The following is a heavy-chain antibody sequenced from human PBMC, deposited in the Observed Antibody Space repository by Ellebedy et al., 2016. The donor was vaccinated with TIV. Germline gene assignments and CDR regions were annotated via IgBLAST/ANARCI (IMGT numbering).Heavy chain of an antibody. V-gene: IGHV1-8*01. J-gene: IGHJ1*01. Sequence: ASVKVSXXASGYTFTSYDIYWVRQATGQGLEYMGWVHPNSGNTNYAQKFQGRVTMTRDTSISTVYMDLDNLRSEDTGLYYCARNKDGLQHWGQGTLATVSS. CDR2: VHPNSGNT. CDR1: GYTFTSYD. CDR3: ARNKDGLQH.